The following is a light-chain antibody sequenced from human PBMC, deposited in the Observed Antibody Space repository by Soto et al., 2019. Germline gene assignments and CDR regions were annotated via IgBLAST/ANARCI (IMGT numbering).Light chain of an antibody. V-gene: IGKV3D-20*02. J-gene: IGKJ1*01. CDR3: QQRSNWPRT. CDR2: GAS. Sequence: IVLTRSLGTLSLSPWERATFFLSASQSISSSYLAWYQQKPGQAPRLLIYGASSRATGIPDRFSGSGSGADFTLTISRLEPEDFAVYYCQQRSNWPRTFGQGTKVDIK. CDR1: QSISSSY.